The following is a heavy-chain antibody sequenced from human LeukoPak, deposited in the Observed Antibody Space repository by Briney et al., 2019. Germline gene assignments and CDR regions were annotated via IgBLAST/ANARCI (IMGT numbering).Heavy chain of an antibody. J-gene: IGHJ3*02. CDR1: GDSVSSNTAA. CDR2: TFYRSKWYD. Sequence: PSQTLSLTCAISGDSVSSNTAAWNWIRQSPSRGLEWLGRTFYRSKWYDDYAPSVKSRITINPDTSKNQFSLHLNSVTPEDTAVYYCAGEVAGTWAFDIWGQGTMVTVS. D-gene: IGHD6-19*01. V-gene: IGHV6-1*01. CDR3: AGEVAGTWAFDI.